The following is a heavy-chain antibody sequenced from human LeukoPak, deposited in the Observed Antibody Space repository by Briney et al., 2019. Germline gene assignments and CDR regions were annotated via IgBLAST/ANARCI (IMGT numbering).Heavy chain of an antibody. CDR1: GFTFSSYS. Sequence: PGGSLRLSCAASGFTFSSYSMNWVRQAPGKGLGWVSSISSSSSYIYYADSVKGRFTISRDNAKNSLYLQMNSLRAEDTAVYYYARDAFETNPDTVAWSSPDYWGQGTLVTVSS. V-gene: IGHV3-21*01. D-gene: IGHD4-23*01. CDR3: ARDAFETNPDTVAWSSPDY. CDR2: ISSSSSYI. J-gene: IGHJ4*02.